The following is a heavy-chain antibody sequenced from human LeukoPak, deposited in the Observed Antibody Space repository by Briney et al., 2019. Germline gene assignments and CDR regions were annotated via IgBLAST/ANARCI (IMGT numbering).Heavy chain of an antibody. V-gene: IGHV4-59*01. CDR1: GGSISSYY. J-gene: IGHJ3*02. CDR2: IYYSGST. CDR3: ARGRFGIAVAGTGLGI. Sequence: SETLSLTCTVSGGSISSYYWSWIRQPPGKGLEWIGYIYYSGSTNYNPSLKSRVTISVDTSKNQFSLRLSSVTAADTAVYYCARGRFGIAVAGTGLGIWGQGTLVTVSS. D-gene: IGHD6-13*01.